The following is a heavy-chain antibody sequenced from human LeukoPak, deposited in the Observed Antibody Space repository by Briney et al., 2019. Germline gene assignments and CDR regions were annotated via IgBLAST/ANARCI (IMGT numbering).Heavy chain of an antibody. CDR3: ASVGVWSSTSWLSFDY. J-gene: IGHJ4*02. Sequence: LQTLSLTRAVSLGTISSGVSSGGWIRQPPGEGLEWIGYIYHSGSTNYNPSLKRRGTISVDRSKNQSTLYLRSVTAGDTAMYYCASVGVWSSTSWLSFDYWGQGTLVTVSS. CDR2: IYHSGST. CDR1: LGTISSGVSS. V-gene: IGHV4-30-2*01. D-gene: IGHD2-2*01.